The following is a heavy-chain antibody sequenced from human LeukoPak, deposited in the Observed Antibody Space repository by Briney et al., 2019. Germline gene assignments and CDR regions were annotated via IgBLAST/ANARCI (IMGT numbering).Heavy chain of an antibody. J-gene: IGHJ3*02. CDR2: IYPDDSRT. CDR1: GYRFTKSW. D-gene: IGHD3-22*01. CDR3: ARQAYGSHFDAFDI. V-gene: IGHV5-51*01. Sequence: GESLRISCKGSGYRFTKSWIGWVRQMPGKGLEWLGIIYPDDSRTRYSPSFQGQVTISVDKSITTAYLQWTSLKASDTAIYYCARQAYGSHFDAFDIWGQGTMVTVSS.